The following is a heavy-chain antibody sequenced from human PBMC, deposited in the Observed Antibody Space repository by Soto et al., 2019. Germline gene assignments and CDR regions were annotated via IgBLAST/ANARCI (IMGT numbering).Heavy chain of an antibody. CDR3: ARDQIVLMVSDYYYGMDV. CDR1: GFTFSSYA. CDR2: ISYDGSNK. D-gene: IGHD2-8*01. Sequence: GGSLRLSCAASGFTFSSYAMHWVRQAPGKGLEWVAVISYDGSNKYYADSVKGRFTISRDNSKNTLYLQMNSLRAEDTAVYYCARDQIVLMVSDYYYGMDVWGQGTTVTVSS. J-gene: IGHJ6*02. V-gene: IGHV3-30-3*01.